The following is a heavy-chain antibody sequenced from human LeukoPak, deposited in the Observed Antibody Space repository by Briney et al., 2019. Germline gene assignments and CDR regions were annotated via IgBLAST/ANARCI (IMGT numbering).Heavy chain of an antibody. CDR2: ISSSSSYI. D-gene: IGHD4-17*01. J-gene: IGHJ4*02. CDR3: ARAPYGDYDPRPY. CDR1: GFTVSSNY. V-gene: IGHV3-21*01. Sequence: GGSLRLSCAASGFTVSSNYMNWVRQAPGKGLEWVSSISSSSSYIYYADSVKGRFTISRDNAKNSLYLQMNSLRAEDTAAYYCARAPYGDYDPRPYWGQGNLVTVSS.